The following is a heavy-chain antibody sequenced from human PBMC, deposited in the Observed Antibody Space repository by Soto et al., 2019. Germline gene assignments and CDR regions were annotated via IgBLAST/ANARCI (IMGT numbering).Heavy chain of an antibody. CDR2: ISAYNGNT. Sequence: QVPLVQSGAEVKKPGASVKVSCKASGYTFTSYGISWVRQAPGQGLEWMGWISAYNGNTNYAQKLQGRVTMTTDTSTSTAYMELRSLRSDDTAVYYCARDRYSNYEQGWFDPWGQGTLVTVSS. D-gene: IGHD4-4*01. CDR3: ARDRYSNYEQGWFDP. J-gene: IGHJ5*02. CDR1: GYTFTSYG. V-gene: IGHV1-18*01.